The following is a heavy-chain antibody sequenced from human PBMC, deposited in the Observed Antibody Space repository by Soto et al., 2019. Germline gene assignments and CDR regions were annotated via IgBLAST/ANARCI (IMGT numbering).Heavy chain of an antibody. Sequence: SVKVSCKGSGGTFSSYAISWVRQAPGQGLEWMGGIIPIFGTANYAQKFQGRVTITADESTSTAYMELSSLRSEDTAVYYCARRDYGDYRGYRYYYYGMDVWGQGTTVTVSS. J-gene: IGHJ6*02. CDR3: ARRDYGDYRGYRYYYYGMDV. CDR1: GGTFSSYA. V-gene: IGHV1-69*13. D-gene: IGHD4-17*01. CDR2: IIPIFGTA.